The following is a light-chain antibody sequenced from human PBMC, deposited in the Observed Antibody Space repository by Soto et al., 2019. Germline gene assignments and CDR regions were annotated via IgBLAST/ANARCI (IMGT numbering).Light chain of an antibody. J-gene: IGLJ1*01. CDR3: AAWDDSLNGLV. CDR2: NNN. CDR1: SSNIGSNT. Sequence: QSVLTQPPSASGTPGQRVTISCSGSSSNIGSNTVNWYQQLPGTAPKLLIYNNNQRPSGVPDPFAGSKSGPPASLAISGLQSEDEADYYCAAWDDSLNGLVLGTGTKLTVL. V-gene: IGLV1-44*01.